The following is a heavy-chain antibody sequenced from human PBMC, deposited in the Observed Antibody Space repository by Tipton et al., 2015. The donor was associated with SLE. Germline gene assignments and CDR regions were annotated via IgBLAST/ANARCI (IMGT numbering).Heavy chain of an antibody. V-gene: IGHV4-34*11. J-gene: IGHJ4*02. Sequence: TLSLTCAVYGGSFSGYYWSWIRQPPGQGLQWIGYIHYTGSSSYNPSLKSRVTMSVDTSKNQFSLKLTSVTAADTALYFCAREGFYAYRAIFDSWGQGTLV. CDR3: AREGFYAYRAIFDS. CDR2: IHYTGSS. D-gene: IGHD3-16*01. CDR1: GGSFSGYY.